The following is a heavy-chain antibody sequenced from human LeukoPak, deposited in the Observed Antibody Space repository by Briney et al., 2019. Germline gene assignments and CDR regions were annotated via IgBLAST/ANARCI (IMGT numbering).Heavy chain of an antibody. V-gene: IGHV3-72*01. CDR3: ARGPIVGATKGSRWYFDY. J-gene: IGHJ4*02. Sequence: PGGSLRLSCAASGFTFSDHYMDWVRQAPGKGLEWVGRTRNKANSYTTEYAASVKGRFTISRDDSKNSLYLQMNSLKTEDTAVYYCARGPIVGATKGSRWYFDYWGQGTLVTVSS. CDR1: GFTFSDHY. CDR2: TRNKANSYTT. D-gene: IGHD1-26*01.